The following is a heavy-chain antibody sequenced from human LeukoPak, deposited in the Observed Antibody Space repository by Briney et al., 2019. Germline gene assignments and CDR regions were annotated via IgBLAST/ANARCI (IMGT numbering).Heavy chain of an antibody. Sequence: GGSLRLSCAASGFTFSGSAMHWVRQASGKGLEWVGRIRSKANSYATAYAASVKGRFTISRDDSKNTAYLQMNSLRAEDTAVYYCARGYTSMVFFDYWGQGTLVTVSS. CDR2: IRSKANSYAT. J-gene: IGHJ4*02. D-gene: IGHD5-18*01. CDR3: ARGYTSMVFFDY. CDR1: GFTFSGSA. V-gene: IGHV3-73*01.